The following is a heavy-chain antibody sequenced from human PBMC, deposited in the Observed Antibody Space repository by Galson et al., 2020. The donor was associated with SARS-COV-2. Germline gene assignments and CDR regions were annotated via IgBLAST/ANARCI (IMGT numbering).Heavy chain of an antibody. Sequence: GGSLRLSCAPSGFTFSTYAMHWVRQAPGTGLEWVSSISLGSSYIYYSDSAKGRFTISRDNAKNSLYLQMNSLRAEDTAVYYCARDQGGEGFMGYYYYGLGVWGQGTAVTVSS. J-gene: IGHJ6*02. CDR1: GFTFSTYA. CDR2: ISLGSSYI. CDR3: ARDQGGEGFMGYYYYGLGV. D-gene: IGHD7-27*01. V-gene: IGHV3-21*06.